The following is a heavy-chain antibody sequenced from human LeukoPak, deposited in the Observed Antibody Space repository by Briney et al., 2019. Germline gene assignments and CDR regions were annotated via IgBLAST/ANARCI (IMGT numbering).Heavy chain of an antibody. CDR3: ARGLPVAARLAWFDP. D-gene: IGHD6-6*01. V-gene: IGHV4-34*01. Sequence: SETLSLTCAVYGGSFSGYYWSWIRQPPGKGLEWIGEINHSGSTNYNPSLKSRVTISVDTSKNQFSLKLSSVTAADTAVYYCARGLPVAARLAWFDPWGQGTLVTVSS. CDR1: GGSFSGYY. J-gene: IGHJ5*02. CDR2: INHSGST.